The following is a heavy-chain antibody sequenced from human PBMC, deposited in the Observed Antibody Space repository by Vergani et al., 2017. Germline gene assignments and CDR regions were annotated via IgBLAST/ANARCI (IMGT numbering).Heavy chain of an antibody. CDR3: ASSIAAAGNIDS. CDR1: GFTFSGYA. V-gene: IGHV3-33*01. Sequence: QVQLVESGGGVVQPGRSLRLSCAASGFTFSGYAMHWVRQAPGKGLEWVAVIWYDGSNKYYADSVKGRFTISRDNSKNTLYLQVNSLRAEDTAGYYCASSIAAAGNIDSWGQGTLVTVSS. D-gene: IGHD6-13*01. J-gene: IGHJ4*02. CDR2: IWYDGSNK.